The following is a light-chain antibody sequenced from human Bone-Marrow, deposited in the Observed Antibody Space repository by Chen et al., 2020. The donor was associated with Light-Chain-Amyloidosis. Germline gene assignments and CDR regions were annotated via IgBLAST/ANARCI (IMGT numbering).Light chain of an antibody. V-gene: IGLV3-25*02. CDR1: DLPTKY. Sequence: SSELTQPPSVSVSPGQTTRLTCSGDDLPTKYAYWYQQKPGQAPVLVIHRDTERPSGISDRFSGSSAGTTATLTISGVQAEDEADYHCQSADSSGTYEVIFGGGTKLTV. J-gene: IGLJ2*01. CDR3: QSADSSGTYEVI. CDR2: RDT.